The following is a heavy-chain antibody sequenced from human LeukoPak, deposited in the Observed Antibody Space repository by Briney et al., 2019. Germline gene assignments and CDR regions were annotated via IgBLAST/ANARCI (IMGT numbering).Heavy chain of an antibody. J-gene: IGHJ4*02. D-gene: IGHD1-26*01. CDR2: INPNSGGT. CDR1: GYTFTGYY. CDR3: ARCNSGSYYFPDY. Sequence: ASVKVSCKASGYTFTGYYMHWVRQAPGQGLEWMGRINPNSGGTNYAQKFQGRVTMTRDTSISTAHMELSRLRSDDTAVYYCARCNSGSYYFPDYWGQGTLVTVSS. V-gene: IGHV1-2*06.